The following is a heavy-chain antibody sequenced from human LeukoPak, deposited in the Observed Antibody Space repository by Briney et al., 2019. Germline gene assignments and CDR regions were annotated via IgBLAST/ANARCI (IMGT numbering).Heavy chain of an antibody. CDR3: AREEGGWGGYYFDY. CDR1: GGSISTIGYS. V-gene: IGHV4-30-2*01. D-gene: IGHD6-19*01. J-gene: IGHJ4*02. Sequence: SQTLSLTCDVSGGSISTIGYSWTWIRQPPGKGLEWIGYIYQSGSSSYNPSLQSRVTISIDRSKNQFSLKLSSVTAADTAVYYCAREEGGWGGYYFDYWGQGTLVTVSS. CDR2: IYQSGSS.